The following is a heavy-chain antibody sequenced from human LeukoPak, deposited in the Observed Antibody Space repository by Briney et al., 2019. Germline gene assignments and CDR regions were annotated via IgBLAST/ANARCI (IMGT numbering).Heavy chain of an antibody. CDR1: GFTFSNYG. V-gene: IGHV3-21*06. J-gene: IGHJ3*02. D-gene: IGHD3-10*01. Sequence: GGSLRLSCAASGFTFSNYGMNWVRQAPGKGLEWVSFTDTSGRYVYYGDSVKGRFTISRDNAKNLLFLQMNGLRAEDAALYYCARGRSITLLRGVAMSDGFDIWGQGAMVAVSS. CDR3: ARGRSITLLRGVAMSDGFDI. CDR2: TDTSGRYV.